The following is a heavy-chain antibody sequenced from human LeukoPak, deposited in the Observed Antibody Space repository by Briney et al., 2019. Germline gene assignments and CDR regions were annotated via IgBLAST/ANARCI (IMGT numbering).Heavy chain of an antibody. CDR2: ISGSGVMT. D-gene: IGHD3-10*01. CDR3: AKDWNWNYYGSTVY. V-gene: IGHV3-23*01. Sequence: GVSLRLSCAASGFTFSNYAMSWVRQAPGKGLEWVSGISGSGVMTYYADSVKGRFTISRHNSKNTLYLQMNSLRAEDTAIYYCAKDWNWNYYGSTVYWGQGTLVTVSS. J-gene: IGHJ4*02. CDR1: GFTFSNYA.